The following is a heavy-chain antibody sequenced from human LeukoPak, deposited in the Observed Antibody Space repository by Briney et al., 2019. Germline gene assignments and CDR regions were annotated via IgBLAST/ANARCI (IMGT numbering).Heavy chain of an antibody. CDR2: INHSGST. V-gene: IGHV4-34*01. CDR1: GGSFSGYY. CDR3: ARLNWFGDRYFDY. J-gene: IGHJ4*02. D-gene: IGHD3-10*01. Sequence: SETLSLTCAVYGGSFSGYYWSWIRQPPGKGLEWIGEINHSGSTNYNPSLKSRVTISVDTSKNQFSLKLSSVTAADTAVYYCARLNWFGDRYFDYWGQGTLATVSS.